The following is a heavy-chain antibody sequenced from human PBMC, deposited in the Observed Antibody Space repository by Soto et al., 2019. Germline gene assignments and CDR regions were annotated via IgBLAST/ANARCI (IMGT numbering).Heavy chain of an antibody. CDR3: ARDHSVADYYYYYGMDV. V-gene: IGHV3-53*01. CDR2: IYSGGST. Sequence: GGSLRLSCAASWFAVSSNYMSWVRQAPGKGLEWVSVIYSGGSTYYADSVKGRFTISRDNSKNTLYLQMNSLRAEDTAVYYCARDHSVADYYYYYGMDVWGQGTTVTVSS. CDR1: WFAVSSNY. J-gene: IGHJ6*02. D-gene: IGHD6-19*01.